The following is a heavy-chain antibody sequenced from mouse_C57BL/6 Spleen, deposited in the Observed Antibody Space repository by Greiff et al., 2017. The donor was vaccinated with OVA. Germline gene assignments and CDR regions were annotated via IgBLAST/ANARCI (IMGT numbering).Heavy chain of an antibody. J-gene: IGHJ3*01. CDR3: ARLYDSAWFAY. V-gene: IGHV1-22*01. D-gene: IGHD2-3*01. Sequence: VQLKESGPELVKPGASVKMSCKASGYTFTDYNMHWVKQSHGKSLEWIGYINPNNGGTSYNQKFKGKATLTVNKSSSTAYMELRSLTSEDSAVYYCARLYDSAWFAYWGQGTLVTVSA. CDR1: GYTFTDYN. CDR2: INPNNGGT.